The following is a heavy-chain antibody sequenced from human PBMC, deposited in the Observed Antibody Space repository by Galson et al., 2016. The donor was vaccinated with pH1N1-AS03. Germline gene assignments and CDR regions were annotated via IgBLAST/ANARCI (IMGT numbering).Heavy chain of an antibody. J-gene: IGHJ4*02. D-gene: IGHD1-26*01. CDR2: IKEDGSEK. CDR3: ARSIVGRFTYYLDK. CDR1: GFTFRSYW. Sequence: LRLSCAASGFTFRSYWMSWVRQAPGKGLEWVANIKEDGSEKYFVASVKGRFTISRDNAKNSLYLQMNSLRAEDTAVYYCARSIVGRFTYYLDKWGQGTLVTVSP. V-gene: IGHV3-7*01.